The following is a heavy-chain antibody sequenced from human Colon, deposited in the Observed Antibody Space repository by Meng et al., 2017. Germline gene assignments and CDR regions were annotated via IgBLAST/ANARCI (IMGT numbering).Heavy chain of an antibody. CDR2: FFHTGRT. V-gene: IGHV4-4*02. CDR1: GGSISSNW. D-gene: IGHD3/OR15-3a*01. Sequence: QESGPGLVKPSGTLSPSCAVSGGSISSNWWSWVRQPPGKGLEWIGEFFHTGRTNYDPSLKSRVTISVDKSNNQFSLKLTSVTAADTAVYYCARHISILGQRGFDYWGQGTLVTVSS. J-gene: IGHJ4*02. CDR3: ARHISILGQRGFDY.